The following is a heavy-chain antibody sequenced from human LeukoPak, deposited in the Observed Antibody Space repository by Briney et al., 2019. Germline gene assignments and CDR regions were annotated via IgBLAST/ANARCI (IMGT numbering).Heavy chain of an antibody. J-gene: IGHJ5*02. D-gene: IGHD3-22*01. CDR2: IIPIFGTA. CDR3: ARDGGFHYYDSSGRNWFDP. V-gene: IGHV1-69*13. Sequence: ASVKVSCKASGGTFSNYAINWVRQAPGPGLEWMGGIIPIFGTANYAQKFQGRVTITADESTSTAYMELSSLRSEDTAVYYCARDGGFHYYDSSGRNWFDPWGQGTLVTVSS. CDR1: GGTFSNYA.